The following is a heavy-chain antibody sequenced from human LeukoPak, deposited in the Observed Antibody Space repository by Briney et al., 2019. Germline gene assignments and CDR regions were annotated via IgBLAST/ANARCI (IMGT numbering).Heavy chain of an antibody. CDR3: ARDNPEYFDY. Sequence: GGSLRLSCAASGFTFSSYSMNWVRQAPGKGLEWVSSISSSSSYIYYADSVKGRFTISRENAKNSLYLQMNSLRAEDTAVYYCARDNPEYFDYWGQGTLVTVSS. D-gene: IGHD1-14*01. J-gene: IGHJ4*02. CDR2: ISSSSSYI. CDR1: GFTFSSYS. V-gene: IGHV3-21*01.